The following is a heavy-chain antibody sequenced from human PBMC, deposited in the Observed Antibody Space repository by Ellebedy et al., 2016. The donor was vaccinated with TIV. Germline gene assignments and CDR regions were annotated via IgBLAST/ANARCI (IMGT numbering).Heavy chain of an antibody. Sequence: ASVKVSCKASGYTFTGFGISWLRQAPGQGLEWMGWISGYNGDTKYAQKFLGRVTLTRDTSISTAYMGLSRLRSDDTAIYYCARAYYYDSIAYYFDSWGQGTLVTVSS. J-gene: IGHJ4*02. CDR2: ISGYNGDT. CDR3: ARAYYYDSIAYYFDS. V-gene: IGHV1-18*04. CDR1: GYTFTGFG. D-gene: IGHD3-22*01.